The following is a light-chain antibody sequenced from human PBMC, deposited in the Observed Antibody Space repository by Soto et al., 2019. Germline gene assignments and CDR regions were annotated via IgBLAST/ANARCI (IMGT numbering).Light chain of an antibody. CDR1: QGIASY. V-gene: IGKV1-27*01. CDR2: AAS. CDR3: QKYNGALWA. J-gene: IGKJ1*01. Sequence: DIQMTQSPSSLSASIGDRVTITCRASQGIASYLAWYQQKPWKAHKLLIYAASSLQSGVPSRFSGSGSGTDFTLTIRGLQPEDVATYYCQKYNGALWAFGQGTKVEVK.